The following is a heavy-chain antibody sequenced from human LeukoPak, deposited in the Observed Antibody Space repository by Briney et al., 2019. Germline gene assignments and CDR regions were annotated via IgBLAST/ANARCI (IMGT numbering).Heavy chain of an antibody. CDR3: ARVPPPSYYYYMDV. CDR1: GGSISSGGYY. CDR2: IYYSGST. Sequence: SETLSLTCTVSGGSISSGGYYWSWIRQHPGKGLEWIGYIYYSGSTYYNPSLKSRVTISVDTSKNQFSLKLSSVTAADTAVYYCARVPPPSYYYYMDVWGKGTTVTVSS. J-gene: IGHJ6*03. V-gene: IGHV4-31*03.